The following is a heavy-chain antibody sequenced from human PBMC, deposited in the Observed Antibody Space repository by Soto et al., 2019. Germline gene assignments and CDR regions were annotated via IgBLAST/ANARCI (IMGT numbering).Heavy chain of an antibody. CDR2: ISSSSSYI. CDR1: GFTFSSYS. V-gene: IGHV3-21*01. CDR3: AREESVAGTPFDY. D-gene: IGHD6-19*01. Sequence: VQLVESGGGLVKPGGSLRLSCAASGFTFSSYSMNWVRQAPGKGLEWVSSISSSSSYIYYADSVKGRFTISRDNAKNSLYLQMNSLRAEDTAVYYCAREESVAGTPFDYWGQGTLVTVSS. J-gene: IGHJ4*02.